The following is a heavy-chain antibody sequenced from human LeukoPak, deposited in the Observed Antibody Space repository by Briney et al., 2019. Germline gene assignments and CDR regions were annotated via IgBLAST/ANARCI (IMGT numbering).Heavy chain of an antibody. CDR3: ASPRREYDSSGYYLSAFDY. V-gene: IGHV4-39*01. J-gene: IGHJ4*02. CDR2: IYYSGST. Sequence: SETLSLTCTVSGGSISSSSYYWGWIRQPPGKGLEWIGSIYYSGSTYYNPSLKSRVTISVDTSKNQFSLKLSSVTAADTAVYYCASPRREYDSSGYYLSAFDYWGQGTLVTVSS. CDR1: GGSISSSSYY. D-gene: IGHD3-22*01.